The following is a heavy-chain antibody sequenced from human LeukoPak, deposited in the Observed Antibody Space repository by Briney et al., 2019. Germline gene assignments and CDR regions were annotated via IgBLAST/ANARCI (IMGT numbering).Heavy chain of an antibody. V-gene: IGHV1-8*01. D-gene: IGHD1-26*01. CDR2: MNPNSGNT. CDR1: GYTFTSYD. Sequence: ASVKVSCKASGYTFTSYDINWVQQATGQGLEWMGWMNPNSGNTGYAQKFQGRVTMTRNTSISTAYMELSSLRAEDTAVYYCAKHIVGATSYFDYWGQGTLVTVSS. CDR3: AKHIVGATSYFDY. J-gene: IGHJ4*02.